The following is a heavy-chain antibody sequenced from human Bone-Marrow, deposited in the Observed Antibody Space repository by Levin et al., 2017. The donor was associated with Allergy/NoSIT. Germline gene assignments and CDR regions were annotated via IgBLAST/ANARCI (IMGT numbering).Heavy chain of an antibody. V-gene: IGHV5-51*01. J-gene: IGHJ4*02. CDR2: IYPGDSHT. D-gene: IGHD3-10*01. CDR3: TRRPAGRAITHFDY. CDR1: GYNFIAYW. Sequence: PGGSLRLSCTVSGYNFIAYWIGWVRQMPGKGLEYMGLIYPGDSHTRYSPSFQGQVTISADKSISTAYLQWSSLKASDTAMYFCTRRPAGRAITHFDYWGQGTLVTVSS.